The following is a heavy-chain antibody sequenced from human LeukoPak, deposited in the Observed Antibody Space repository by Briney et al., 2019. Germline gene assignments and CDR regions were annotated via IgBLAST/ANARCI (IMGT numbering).Heavy chain of an antibody. V-gene: IGHV3-11*04. Sequence: GGSLRLSCAASGFTFNDYYMCWIRQAPGKGLEWVSYISRSGTTIYYADSVKGRFTISRDNAKNSLFLQMNSLRAEDTAVYYCARDRIYYGSGSRFNYWGQGTLVTVSS. CDR1: GFTFNDYY. CDR2: ISRSGTTI. D-gene: IGHD3-10*01. J-gene: IGHJ4*02. CDR3: ARDRIYYGSGSRFNY.